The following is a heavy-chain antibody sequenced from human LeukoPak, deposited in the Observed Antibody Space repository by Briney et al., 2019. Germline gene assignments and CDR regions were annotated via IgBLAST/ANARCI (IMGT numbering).Heavy chain of an antibody. CDR1: GDSISNYY. D-gene: IGHD6-19*01. Sequence: PSETLSLTCTVSGDSISNYYWSWIRQSPGKELEWIGYMYNRGSTIYNPSLKSRVTISTDTSKNQFPLRLTSVTAADTAVDYCARAEKAVTGTLDSWGQGTLITVSS. J-gene: IGHJ4*02. CDR2: MYNRGST. V-gene: IGHV4-59*01. CDR3: ARAEKAVTGTLDS.